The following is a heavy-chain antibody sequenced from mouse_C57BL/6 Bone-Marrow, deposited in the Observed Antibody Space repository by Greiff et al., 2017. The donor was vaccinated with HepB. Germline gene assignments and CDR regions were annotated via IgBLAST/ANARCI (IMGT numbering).Heavy chain of an antibody. CDR1: GYTFTSYG. Sequence: VQLQQPGAELVKPGASVKVSCKASGYTFTSYGISWVKQRTGQGLEWIGEIYPRSGNTYYNEKFKGKATLTADKSSSTAYMELRSLTSEDSAVYFCARWITTVVATNAYWGQGTLVTVSA. J-gene: IGHJ3*01. CDR3: ARWITTVVATNAY. V-gene: IGHV1-81*01. CDR2: IYPRSGNT. D-gene: IGHD1-1*01.